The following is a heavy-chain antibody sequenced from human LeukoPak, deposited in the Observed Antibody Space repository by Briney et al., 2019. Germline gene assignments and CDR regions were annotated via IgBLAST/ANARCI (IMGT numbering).Heavy chain of an antibody. Sequence: GSLRLSCAASGFPFSSYGMHWVRQAPGKGLEWVSSISSSSTTIYYADSVKGRFTISRDNSKNTLYLQMNSLRAEDTAVYYCARDRYYYDSSGYYFYWGQGTLVTVSS. CDR2: ISSSSTTI. CDR1: GFPFSSYG. J-gene: IGHJ4*02. CDR3: ARDRYYYDSSGYYFY. D-gene: IGHD3-22*01. V-gene: IGHV3-48*01.